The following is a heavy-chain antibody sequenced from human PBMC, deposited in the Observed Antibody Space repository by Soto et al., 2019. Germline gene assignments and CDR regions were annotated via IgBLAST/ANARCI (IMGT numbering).Heavy chain of an antibody. CDR2: IYWDDDK. CDR3: AHRTMVRGVIGAHFDN. CDR1: GFSFSTSAEG. D-gene: IGHD3-10*01. Sequence: QITLKESGPTLVKPTQTLTLTCTFSGFSFSTSAEGVAWIRQPPGKALEWLALIYWDDDKRYSPSLKSRLTITRDTSKHQVVLTMTNMDPVDTGTYYCAHRTMVRGVIGAHFDNWGQGTLVTVSS. V-gene: IGHV2-5*02. J-gene: IGHJ4*02.